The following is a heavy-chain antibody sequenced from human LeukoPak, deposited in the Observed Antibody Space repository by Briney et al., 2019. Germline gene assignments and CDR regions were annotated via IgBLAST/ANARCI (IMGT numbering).Heavy chain of an antibody. D-gene: IGHD3-10*01. J-gene: IGHJ4*02. CDR2: INGDGSNT. CDR3: ARDSPRGVQGLNY. Sequence: GGSLRLSCAASGFTFSSHWMHWVRQAPGKGLVWVSRINGDGSNTTYADSVKGRFTISRDNAKNTLYLQMNSLRAEDTAVYYCARDSPRGVQGLNYWGQGTLVTVSS. V-gene: IGHV3-74*03. CDR1: GFTFSSHW.